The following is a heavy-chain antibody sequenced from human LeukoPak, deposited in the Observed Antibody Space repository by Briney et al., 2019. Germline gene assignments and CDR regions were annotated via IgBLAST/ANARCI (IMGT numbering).Heavy chain of an antibody. Sequence: AGGSLRLSCAASGFTFSNYGMHWVRQAPGKGLEWVAAIWYDGSNKYYGDSVKGRFTISRDNSKNTLYLQVNSLRAEDTAAYYCARGGYGDPHFDFWGRGTLVTVS. J-gene: IGHJ4*02. CDR3: ARGGYGDPHFDF. D-gene: IGHD4-17*01. V-gene: IGHV3-33*01. CDR1: GFTFSNYG. CDR2: IWYDGSNK.